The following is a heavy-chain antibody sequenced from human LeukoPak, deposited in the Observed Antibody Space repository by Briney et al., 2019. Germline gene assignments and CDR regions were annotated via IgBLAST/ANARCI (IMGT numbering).Heavy chain of an antibody. CDR2: IYYTGST. CDR1: GASISGSGYY. Sequence: SETLSLTCAVSGASISGSGYYLGWIRQPPGKGLEWIGNIYYTGSTYYNASLQSRVTISIDMSKNQFSLRLSSVTAADTAVYYCASASPDFPNDAFDIWGQGTMVTVSS. J-gene: IGHJ3*02. CDR3: ASASPDFPNDAFDI. D-gene: IGHD3/OR15-3a*01. V-gene: IGHV4-39*01.